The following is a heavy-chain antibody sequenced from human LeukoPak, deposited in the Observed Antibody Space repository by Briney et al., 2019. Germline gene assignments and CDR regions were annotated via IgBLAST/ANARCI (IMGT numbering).Heavy chain of an antibody. CDR1: GGSISSISSY. CDR2: IYYSGST. Sequence: PSETLSLTCSVSGGSISSISSYWGWLRQPPGKGLEWIGSIYYSGSTYYNPSLKSRVTISVDTSKNQFSLTLSSVTAADTAVYYCARISTFNFNPFGELSRPDFDPWGQGTLVTVSS. V-gene: IGHV4-39*07. J-gene: IGHJ5*02. CDR3: ARISTFNFNPFGELSRPDFDP. D-gene: IGHD3-10*01.